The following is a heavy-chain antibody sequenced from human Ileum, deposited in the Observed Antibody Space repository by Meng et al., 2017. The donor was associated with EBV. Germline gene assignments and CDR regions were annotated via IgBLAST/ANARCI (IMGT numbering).Heavy chain of an antibody. CDR2: VYHDGAT. J-gene: IGHJ4*02. V-gene: IGHV4-4*02. CDR3: ARSGPIVRRLDY. D-gene: IGHD3-10*01. Sequence: LQESGGAVVAPSGTLSLICCVSGDSVSGSDWWSWVGQPPGRGLEWMGEVYHDGATNYHQSLKNRVAISLEKSKNELNLHLNSLTAADTAVYFCARSGPIVRRLDYWGQGTLVTVSS. CDR1: GDSVSGSDW.